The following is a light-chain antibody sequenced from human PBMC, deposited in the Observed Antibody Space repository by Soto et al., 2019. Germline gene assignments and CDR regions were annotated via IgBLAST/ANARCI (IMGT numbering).Light chain of an antibody. V-gene: IGKV3-11*01. CDR1: QSVSSY. CDR3: QQRSNWPTGA. Sequence: EIVLTQSPATLSLSPGERATLSCRASQSVSSYLAWYQQKPCQAPRLLIYDASNRATGIPARFSGSGSGTDFTLTISSLQPEDFAVYYCQQRSNWPTGAFGQGTRLEIK. J-gene: IGKJ5*01. CDR2: DAS.